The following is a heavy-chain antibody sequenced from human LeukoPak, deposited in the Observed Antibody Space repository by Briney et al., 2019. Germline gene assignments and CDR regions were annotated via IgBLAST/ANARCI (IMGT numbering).Heavy chain of an antibody. Sequence: ASVKVSCKASGYTFTSYYMHWVRQAPGQGLEWMGIINPSGGSTSYAQKFQGRVTITADESTGTAYMELSSLRSEDTAVYYCARERRGGSYFTEKRLDHWGQGTLVAVSS. J-gene: IGHJ4*02. CDR3: ARERRGGSYFTEKRLDH. CDR1: GYTFTSYY. D-gene: IGHD1-26*01. V-gene: IGHV1-46*01. CDR2: INPSGGST.